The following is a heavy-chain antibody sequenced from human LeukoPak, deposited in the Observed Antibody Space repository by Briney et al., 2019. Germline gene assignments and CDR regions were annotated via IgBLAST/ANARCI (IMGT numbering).Heavy chain of an antibody. D-gene: IGHD1-26*01. CDR1: RFIFSDYY. Sequence: SGGSLRLSCAASRFIFSDYYMSWIRQAPGKGLEWVSYISQEGSTIYYAGSVKGRFTISRDNAKNSLYLQMYSLRAEDTAVYYCARVKGSYYLDYWGQGTLVTVSS. CDR3: ARVKGSYYLDY. J-gene: IGHJ4*02. CDR2: ISQEGSTI. V-gene: IGHV3-11*01.